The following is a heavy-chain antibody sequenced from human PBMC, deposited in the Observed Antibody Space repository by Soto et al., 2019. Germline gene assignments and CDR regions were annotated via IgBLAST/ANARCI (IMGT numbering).Heavy chain of an antibody. CDR1: GFSISSDSY. CDR2: LSHSGRT. CDR3: GHLKTDTEVTPAPPLFDS. D-gene: IGHD2-2*01. Sequence: SETLSLTCAVSGFSISSDSYWGWMRQSPGKGLEWIGTLSHSGRTFYNPSLKSRVTISADTTKNQFSLSLTSVTAADTAVYYCGHLKTDTEVTPAPPLFDSWGQGTLVTISS. J-gene: IGHJ4*02. V-gene: IGHV4-38-2*01.